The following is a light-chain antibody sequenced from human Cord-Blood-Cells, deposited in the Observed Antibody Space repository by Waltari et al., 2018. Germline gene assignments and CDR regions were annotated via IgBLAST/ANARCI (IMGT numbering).Light chain of an antibody. J-gene: IGKJ5*01. Sequence: IQMTQSPSSLSASVGDRATITCQASQDISNYLNWYQQKPGKAPKLLIYDESNLETGVPSRFSGSGSGTDFTFTISSLQPEDIATYYCQQYDNLLITFGQGTRLEIK. CDR3: QQYDNLLIT. V-gene: IGKV1-33*01. CDR2: DES. CDR1: QDISNY.